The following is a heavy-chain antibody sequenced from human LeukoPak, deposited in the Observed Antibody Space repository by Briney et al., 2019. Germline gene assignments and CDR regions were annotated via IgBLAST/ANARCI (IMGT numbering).Heavy chain of an antibody. D-gene: IGHD4-17*01. CDR1: GFTFSSYW. CDR2: VRYDGNNP. J-gene: IGHJ4*02. CDR3: ARGSRYGDYPYYCDF. V-gene: IGHV3-33*08. Sequence: GRSLRLSCAASGFTFSSYWMSWVRQAPGKELDWVAFVRYDGNNPYYSASVKGRFTISRDNSKNTVLLQMNNLRLEDAAVYYCARGSRYGDYPYYCDFWGQGTLVTVSS.